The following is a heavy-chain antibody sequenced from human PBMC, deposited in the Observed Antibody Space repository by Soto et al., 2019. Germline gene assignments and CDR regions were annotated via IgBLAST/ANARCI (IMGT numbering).Heavy chain of an antibody. CDR2: IIPIFGTA. CDR3: ARPSEMYYYDSSDYYGNDAFDI. D-gene: IGHD3-22*01. Sequence: ASVKVSCKASGGTFSSYAISWVRQAPGQGLEWMGGIIPIFGTANYAQKFQGRVTITADESTSTAYMELSSLRSEDTAVYYCARPSEMYYYDSSDYYGNDAFDIWGQGTMVTVSS. CDR1: GGTFSSYA. J-gene: IGHJ3*02. V-gene: IGHV1-69*13.